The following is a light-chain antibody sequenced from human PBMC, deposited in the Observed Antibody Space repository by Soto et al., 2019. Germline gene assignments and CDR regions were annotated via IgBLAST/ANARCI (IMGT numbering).Light chain of an antibody. CDR1: QSVSSN. J-gene: IGKJ3*01. CDR3: QQYNRWPFT. Sequence: EIVMTQSPATLSVSPGERATLSCRASQSVSSNLAWYQQKPGQAPRLLIYGASTRATGITARFSGSGSGTEFTLTISSLQSEDFAVYYCQQYNRWPFTFGPGTKVDIK. V-gene: IGKV3-15*01. CDR2: GAS.